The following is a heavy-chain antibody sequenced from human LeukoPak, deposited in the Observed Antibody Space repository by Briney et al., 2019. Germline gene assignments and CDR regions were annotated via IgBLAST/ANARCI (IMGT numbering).Heavy chain of an antibody. D-gene: IGHD3-22*01. CDR2: ISLDGSEE. CDR3: AKDDYYDTSGYRD. CDR1: GFRFSDYA. Sequence: GGSLRLSCAGSGFRFSDYAIHWVRQAPGKGLGWVADISLDGSEEFYGEFVKGRFTISRDNSKNTLYLQMNSLRAEDTAVYYCAKDDYYDTSGYRDWGQGTLVTVSS. V-gene: IGHV3-30*18. J-gene: IGHJ4*02.